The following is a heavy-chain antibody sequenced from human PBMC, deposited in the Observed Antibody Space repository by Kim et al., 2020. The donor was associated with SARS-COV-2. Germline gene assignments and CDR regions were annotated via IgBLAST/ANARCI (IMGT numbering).Heavy chain of an antibody. CDR1: GYTFTSYY. J-gene: IGHJ5*02. V-gene: IGHV1-46*01. D-gene: IGHD3-3*01. Sequence: ASVKVSCKASGYTFTSYYMHWVRQAPGQGLEWMGIINPSGGSTSYAQKFQGRVTMTRDTSTSTVYMELSSLRSEDTAVYYCARDQVLISGLYYDFWSGAGGTKGSFDPWGQGTLVTVSS. CDR3: ARDQVLISGLYYDFWSGAGGTKGSFDP. CDR2: INPSGGST.